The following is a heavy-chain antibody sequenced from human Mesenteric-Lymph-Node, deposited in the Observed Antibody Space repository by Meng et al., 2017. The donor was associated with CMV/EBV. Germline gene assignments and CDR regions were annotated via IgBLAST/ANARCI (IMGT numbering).Heavy chain of an antibody. V-gene: IGHV3-21*01. D-gene: IGHD3-22*01. J-gene: IGHJ4*02. CDR2: ISSSSSYM. CDR1: GFTFSSYS. Sequence: GESLKISCAASGFTFSSYSMNWVRQAPGKGLEWVSSISSSSSYMFYADSVKGRFTISRDNAKNSLYLQMNSLRAEDTAVYYCARDRHYYDSSGCFDYWGQGTLVTVSS. CDR3: ARDRHYYDSSGCFDY.